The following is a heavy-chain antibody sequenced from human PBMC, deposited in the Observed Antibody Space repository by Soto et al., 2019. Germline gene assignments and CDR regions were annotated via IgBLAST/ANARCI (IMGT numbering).Heavy chain of an antibody. V-gene: IGHV3-21*02. J-gene: IGHJ5*02. CDR3: GRDRSHYAGVGKIDP. CDR1: GFNFSTYG. CDR2: ISSKGSYI. D-gene: IGHD3-10*01. Sequence: DVQLVESGGGLVKPGGSLRLSCAASGFNFSTYGMNWVRQAPGKGLEWVSSISSKGSYIYYTPSVKGRFTISRDNAKNAVYLQMNSLRAEDTAVYYGGRDRSHYAGVGKIDPWGQGTLVAVSS.